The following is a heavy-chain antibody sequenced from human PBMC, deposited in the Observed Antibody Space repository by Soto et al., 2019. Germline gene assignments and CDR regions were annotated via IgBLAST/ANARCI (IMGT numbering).Heavy chain of an antibody. J-gene: IGHJ4*02. D-gene: IGHD3-22*01. Sequence: EVQLVESGGGLVQPGGSLRLSCAASGFTFSSYWMSWVRQAPGKGLEWVANIKQDGSEKYYVDSVKGRFTISRDNAKKSLYLQMNSLRAEDTAVYYCARDGNYYDSSGYYYSQGDYWGQGTLVTVSS. CDR2: IKQDGSEK. V-gene: IGHV3-7*05. CDR3: ARDGNYYDSSGYYYSQGDY. CDR1: GFTFSSYW.